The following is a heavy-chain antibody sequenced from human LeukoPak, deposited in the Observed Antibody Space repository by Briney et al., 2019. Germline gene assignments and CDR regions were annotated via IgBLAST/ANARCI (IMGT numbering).Heavy chain of an antibody. CDR3: ARDRAAAGPLASYGPYYYYGMDV. Sequence: GGSLRLSCAASGFTFSSYSMNWVRQAPGKGLEWVSYISSSSSTIYYADSVKGRFTISRDNAKNSLYLQMNSLRAEDTAVYYCARDRAAAGPLASYGPYYYYGMDVWGQGTMVTVSS. V-gene: IGHV3-48*04. D-gene: IGHD6-13*01. CDR2: ISSSSSTI. CDR1: GFTFSSYS. J-gene: IGHJ6*02.